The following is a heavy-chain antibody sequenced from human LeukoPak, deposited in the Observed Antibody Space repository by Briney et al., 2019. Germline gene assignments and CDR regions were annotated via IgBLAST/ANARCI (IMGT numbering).Heavy chain of an antibody. V-gene: IGHV5-51*01. J-gene: IGHJ4*02. D-gene: IGHD4-17*01. CDR1: GYSFTSYW. CDR2: IYPGDSDT. CDR3: ASPGADYGDMLPDY. Sequence: GESLEISCKGSGYSFTSYWIGWVRQMPGKGLEWMGIIYPGDSDTRYSPSFQGQVTISADKSISTAYLQWGSLKASDTAMYHCASPGADYGDMLPDYWGQGTLVTVSS.